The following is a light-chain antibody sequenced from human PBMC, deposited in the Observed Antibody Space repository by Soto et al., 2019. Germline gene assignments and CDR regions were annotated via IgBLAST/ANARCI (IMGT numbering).Light chain of an antibody. CDR1: QSVLYSSNNKNY. Sequence: DIVMTQSPDSLAVSLGERATINCKSSQSVLYSSNNKNYLAWYQQKPGQPPKLLIYWASTRESGVPDRFSGSRSGTDFTLTISSRQAEDVAVYYCQQYYRPWTFGQGTKVEIK. V-gene: IGKV4-1*01. J-gene: IGKJ1*01. CDR3: QQYYRPWT. CDR2: WAS.